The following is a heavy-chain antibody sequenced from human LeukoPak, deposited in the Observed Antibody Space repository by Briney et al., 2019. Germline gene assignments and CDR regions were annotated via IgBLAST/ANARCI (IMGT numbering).Heavy chain of an antibody. CDR3: ARDSPAVAAY. D-gene: IGHD6-19*01. J-gene: IGHJ4*02. CDR1: GFTFSSYA. CDR2: ISYDGSNK. Sequence: PGGSLRLSCAASGFTFSSYAMHWVRQAPGKGLEWVAVISYDGSNKYYADSVKGRFTISRDNSKNTLYLQMNSLRAEDTAVYYCARDSPAVAAYWGQGTLVTVSS. V-gene: IGHV3-30-3*01.